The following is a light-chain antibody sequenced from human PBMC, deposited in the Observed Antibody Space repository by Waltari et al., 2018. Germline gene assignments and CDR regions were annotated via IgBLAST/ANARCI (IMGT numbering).Light chain of an antibody. V-gene: IGKV3-20*01. Sequence: EIVLTQSPGTLPLSPGDRATLSCRASQSIANKYVTWYRQRPGQPPSLLIFGASTRASGVPDRFSGSGFGTEFTLTISRLEPEDFAVYYCQQYGTSVTFGGGTKLEIK. CDR1: QSIANKY. CDR2: GAS. CDR3: QQYGTSVT. J-gene: IGKJ4*01.